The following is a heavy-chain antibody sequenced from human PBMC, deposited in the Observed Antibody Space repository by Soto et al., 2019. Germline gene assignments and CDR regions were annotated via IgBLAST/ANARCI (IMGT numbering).Heavy chain of an antibody. CDR3: AQGGRQWLVTSAFNY. CDR2: VSHDGRNT. V-gene: IGHV3-30*03. CDR1: GFTFSDYA. J-gene: IGHJ4*02. Sequence: VQLVESGGGVVQPGRSLRLSCAASGFTFSDYAMHWVRQAPGKGLEWVAVVSHDGRNTHYADSVKGRFTISRDSSKNTVSLELTSLRAEDTAVYYFAQGGRQWLVTSAFNYWGQGALVTVSS. D-gene: IGHD6-19*01.